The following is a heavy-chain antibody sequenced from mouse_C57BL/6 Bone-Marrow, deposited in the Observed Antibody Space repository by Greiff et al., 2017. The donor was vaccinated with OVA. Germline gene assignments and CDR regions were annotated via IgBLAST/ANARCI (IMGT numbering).Heavy chain of an antibody. V-gene: IGHV1-76*01. J-gene: IGHJ2*01. D-gene: IGHD2-3*01. CDR1: GYTFTDHY. Sequence: VKLQESGAEVVRPGASVKLSCKASGYTFTDHYINWVKQRPGQGLEWIERIYPGSGNTYYNEKFKGKATLTAEKSSNTAYMQLSSLTSEDSAVYFCARDDGYFFEYWGQGTTLTVSS. CDR3: ARDDGYFFEY. CDR2: IYPGSGNT.